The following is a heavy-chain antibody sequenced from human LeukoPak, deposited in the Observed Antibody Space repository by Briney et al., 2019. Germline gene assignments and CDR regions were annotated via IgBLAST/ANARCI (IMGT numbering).Heavy chain of an antibody. V-gene: IGHV3-30*03. J-gene: IGHJ5*02. CDR1: GFTFSSYG. CDR3: ARDRGWVRYFDFGWGNNWFDP. D-gene: IGHD3-9*01. CDR2: IAYDGSNK. Sequence: GGSLRLSCAASGFTFSSYGMHWVRQAPGKGLEWVAVIAYDGSNKKYADSVKGRFTISRDNAKNSLYLQMNSLRAEDTAVYYCARDRGWVRYFDFGWGNNWFDPWGQGTLVTVSS.